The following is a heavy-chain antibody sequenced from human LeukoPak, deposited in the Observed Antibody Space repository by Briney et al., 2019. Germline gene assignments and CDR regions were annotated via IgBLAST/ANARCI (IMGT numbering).Heavy chain of an antibody. V-gene: IGHV3-30*04. J-gene: IGHJ6*03. Sequence: PGGSLRLSCAASGFSFSSYTMHWVRQAPGKGLEWVAVVSYDENNKYYADSVKGRFTVSRDNSKNTLYLQMNSLRAEDTAVYYCARDLYSGSYYDYYMDVWGKGTTVTGSS. CDR1: GFSFSSYT. D-gene: IGHD1-26*01. CDR2: VSYDENNK. CDR3: ARDLYSGSYYDYYMDV.